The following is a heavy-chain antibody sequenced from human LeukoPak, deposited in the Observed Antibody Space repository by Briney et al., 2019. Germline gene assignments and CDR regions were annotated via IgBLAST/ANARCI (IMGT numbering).Heavy chain of an antibody. V-gene: IGHV4-59*01. CDR1: GGSISSYY. CDR2: IYYSGST. D-gene: IGHD5-12*01. Sequence: SETLSLTCTVSGGSISSYYWSWIRQPPGKGLEWIGYIYYSGSTNYNPSLKSRVTISVDTSKKQFSLKLSSVTAADTAVYYCARGVAGYGPYDYWGQGTLVTVSS. J-gene: IGHJ4*02. CDR3: ARGVAGYGPYDY.